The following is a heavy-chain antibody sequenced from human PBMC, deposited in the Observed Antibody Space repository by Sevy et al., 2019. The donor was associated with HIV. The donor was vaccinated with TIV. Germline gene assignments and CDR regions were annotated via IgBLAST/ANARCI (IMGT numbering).Heavy chain of an antibody. CDR3: ARDDIVVVVAATPHYYYGMDV. Sequence: GGSLRLSCAASGFTFSSYAMHWVRQAPGKGLEWVAVISYDGSNKYYADSVKGRFTISRDNSKNTLYLQMNSLRAEDTAVYYCARDDIVVVVAATPHYYYGMDVWGQGTTVTVSS. V-gene: IGHV3-30-3*01. D-gene: IGHD2-15*01. J-gene: IGHJ6*02. CDR2: ISYDGSNK. CDR1: GFTFSSYA.